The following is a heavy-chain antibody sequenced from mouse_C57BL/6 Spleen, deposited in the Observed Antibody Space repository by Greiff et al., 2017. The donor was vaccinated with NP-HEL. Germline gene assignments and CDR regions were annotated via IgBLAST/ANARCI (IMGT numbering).Heavy chain of an antibody. J-gene: IGHJ4*01. CDR3: TRDYYGSSSYAMDY. D-gene: IGHD1-1*01. CDR1: GYTFTSYW. CDR2: IYPGSGST. Sequence: VQLQQSGAELVKPGASVKMSCKASGYTFTSYWITWVKQRPGQGLEWIGDIYPGSGSTNYNEKFKSKATLTVDTSSSTAYMQLSSLTSEDSAVYYWTRDYYGSSSYAMDYWGQGTLVTVAS. V-gene: IGHV1-55*01.